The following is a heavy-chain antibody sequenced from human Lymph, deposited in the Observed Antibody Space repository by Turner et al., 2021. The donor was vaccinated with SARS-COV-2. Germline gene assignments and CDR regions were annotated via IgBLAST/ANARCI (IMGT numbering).Heavy chain of an antibody. V-gene: IGHV1-69*04. D-gene: IGHD1-26*01. CDR2: IIPILGIA. CDR1: GGTFSSYA. Sequence: QVQLVQSGAEVKKPGSSVKVSCKASGGTFSSYAINWVRQAPGQGLEWMGRIIPILGIANYAQKVQGRVTITADKSTSTAYMELSSLRSEDTAGYYCARGRLDSFGGGYYSWFDPWGQGTLVIVSS. J-gene: IGHJ5*02. CDR3: ARGRLDSFGGGYYSWFDP.